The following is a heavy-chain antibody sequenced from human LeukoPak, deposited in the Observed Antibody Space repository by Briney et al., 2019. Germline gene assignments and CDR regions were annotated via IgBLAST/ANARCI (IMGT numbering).Heavy chain of an antibody. J-gene: IGHJ5*01. CDR1: GLTFNKYG. Sequence: GGSLRLSYVASGLTFNKYGVHWVRQAPAKGREWVAVIWYDGSYEYYADSVKGRLAISRDNDKNTVNLKMNRLRVEDSAVYYCARDGSGLAVRGWFDFWGQGTLVTVSS. CDR3: ARDGSGLAVRGWFDF. D-gene: IGHD3-10*01. CDR2: IWYDGSYE. V-gene: IGHV3-33*01.